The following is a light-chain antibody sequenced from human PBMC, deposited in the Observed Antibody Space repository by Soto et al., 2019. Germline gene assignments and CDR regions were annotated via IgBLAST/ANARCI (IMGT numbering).Light chain of an antibody. CDR2: DAS. CDR1: QNINNY. CDR3: QQYENLPT. V-gene: IGKV1-33*01. J-gene: IGKJ5*01. Sequence: DIQMTQSPSSLSASVGDRVTITCQASQNINNYLHWYQQKPGRAPKLLIYDASNLEAGVPSRFRGSGSGTDFTFTISRLQPEYIATYYCQQYENLPTFGQGTRLEIK.